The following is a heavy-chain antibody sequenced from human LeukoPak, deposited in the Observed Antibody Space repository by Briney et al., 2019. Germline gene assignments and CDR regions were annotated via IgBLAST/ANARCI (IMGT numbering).Heavy chain of an antibody. D-gene: IGHD3-22*01. CDR1: GGSISSSNW. V-gene: IGHV4-4*02. Sequence: PSGTLSLTCAVSGGSISSSNWWSWVRQPPGKGLEWIGEIYHSGSTNYNPSLKSRVTISVDTSKNQFSLKLTSVTAADTAVYYCARGRITFYYDSSGYYSDYWGQGTLVTVSS. CDR2: IYHSGST. J-gene: IGHJ4*02. CDR3: ARGRITFYYDSSGYYSDY.